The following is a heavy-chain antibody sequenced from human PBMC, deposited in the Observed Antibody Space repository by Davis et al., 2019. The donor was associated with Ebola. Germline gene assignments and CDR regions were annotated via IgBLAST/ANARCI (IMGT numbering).Heavy chain of an antibody. V-gene: IGHV1-2*06. D-gene: IGHD2-21*02. Sequence: ASVKVSCKAPGYTFTGYYIHWVRQAPGQGLEWMGRINPYSGGTNYAQKFQGRVTMTRDTSISTSYMELSRLRSDDTAVYYCARVRYCGGDCSKYYYYGMDVWGKGTTVTVSS. CDR3: ARVRYCGGDCSKYYYYGMDV. J-gene: IGHJ6*04. CDR1: GYTFTGYY. CDR2: INPYSGGT.